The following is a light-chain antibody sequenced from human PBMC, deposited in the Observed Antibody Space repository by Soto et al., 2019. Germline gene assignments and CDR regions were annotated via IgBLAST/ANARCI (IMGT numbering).Light chain of an antibody. V-gene: IGLV1-44*01. CDR2: SHN. CDR3: AAWDDSLNGYV. Sequence: QSVLTQPPSASGTPGQRVTISCSGSSSNIGSNTVNWYQQLPGTAPKLLIYSHNQRPSGVPDRFPGSQSGTSASLAISGLQSEDEADYYCAAWDDSLNGYVFGTGTKLTVL. J-gene: IGLJ1*01. CDR1: SSNIGSNT.